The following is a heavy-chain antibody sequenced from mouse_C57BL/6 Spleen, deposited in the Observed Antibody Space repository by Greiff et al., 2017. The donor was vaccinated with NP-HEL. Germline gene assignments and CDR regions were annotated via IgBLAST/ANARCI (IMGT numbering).Heavy chain of an antibody. CDR1: GYAFSSSW. Sequence: QVQLKQSGPELVKPGASVKISCKASGYAFSSSWMNWVKQRPGKGLEWIGRIYPGDGDTNYNGKFKGKATLTADISSSTAYMQLSSLTSEDSAVYFWAREDIYYGNPYFDYWGKGTTLTVSS. J-gene: IGHJ2*01. CDR3: AREDIYYGNPYFDY. D-gene: IGHD2-1*01. CDR2: IYPGDGDT. V-gene: IGHV1-82*01.